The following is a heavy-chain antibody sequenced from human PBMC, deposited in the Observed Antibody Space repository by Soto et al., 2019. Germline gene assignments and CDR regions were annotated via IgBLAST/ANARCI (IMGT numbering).Heavy chain of an antibody. D-gene: IGHD3-3*01. CDR3: AREIRSGYYKYWYFDL. J-gene: IGHJ2*01. CDR1: GYTFTSYG. V-gene: IGHV1-2*04. CDR2: INANSGGT. Sequence: ASVKVSCKASGYTFTSYGISWVRQAPGQGLEWMGWINANSGGTKYAQKFQAWVTMTADTSISTAYMELSRLRSDHTAVYYCAREIRSGYYKYWYFDLWGRGTLVTVSS.